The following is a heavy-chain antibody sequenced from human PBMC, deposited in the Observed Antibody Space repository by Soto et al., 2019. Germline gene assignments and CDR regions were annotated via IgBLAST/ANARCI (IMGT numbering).Heavy chain of an antibody. CDR1: GFSLNTRDVG. D-gene: IGHD3-16*01. Sequence: QITLNESGPALVKPTQTLTLTCTFSGFSLNTRDVGVGWIRQPPGKALEWLGVVYWDDDKTYSPSLKSRLTITQDTPKNPVVLRMTKMAPVDTATYYCAHCRGGVASFWGQGTLVTVSS. CDR3: AHCRGGVASF. V-gene: IGHV2-5*02. J-gene: IGHJ4*02. CDR2: VYWDDDK.